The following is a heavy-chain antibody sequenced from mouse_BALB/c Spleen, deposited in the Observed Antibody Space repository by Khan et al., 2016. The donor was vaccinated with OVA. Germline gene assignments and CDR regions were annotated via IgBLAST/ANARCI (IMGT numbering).Heavy chain of an antibody. V-gene: IGHV5-9*02. CDR1: GFAFNSYD. Sequence: EVELVESGGGLVKPGGSLKLSCEVSGFAFNSYDMYWVRQTPEKRLEWVATISSTGTYTYYPDSVKGRFTISRDTARNTLYLQMRSLRSEDTALYYCTRPSYYGNPWFTYWGQGTLVTVSA. J-gene: IGHJ3*01. CDR3: TRPSYYGNPWFTY. D-gene: IGHD2-10*01. CDR2: ISSTGTYT.